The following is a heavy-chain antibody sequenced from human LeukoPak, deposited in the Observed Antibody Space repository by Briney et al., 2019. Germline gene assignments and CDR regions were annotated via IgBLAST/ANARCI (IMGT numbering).Heavy chain of an antibody. V-gene: IGHV1-2*02. CDR3: ARDSGEVPDY. CDR2: INPNNGGT. D-gene: IGHD3-10*01. CDR1: GYTFTSYY. J-gene: IGHJ4*02. Sequence: ASVKVSCKASGYTFTSYYMHWVRQAPGQGLEWMGWINPNNGGTKYAQNFQGRVTMTRDTSISTAHMELDRLRFDDTAVYYCARDSGEVPDYWGQGTLVTVSS.